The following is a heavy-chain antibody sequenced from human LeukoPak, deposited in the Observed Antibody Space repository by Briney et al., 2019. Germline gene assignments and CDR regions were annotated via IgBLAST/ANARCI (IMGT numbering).Heavy chain of an antibody. J-gene: IGHJ5*02. Sequence: SETRSLTCTVSGGSISSYYWSWIRQPPGKGLEWIGYIYYSGSTNYNPSLKSRVTISVDTSKNQFSLKLSSVTAADTAVYYCASLSSVLGAGAWGQGTLVTVSS. CDR1: GGSISSYY. CDR2: IYYSGST. D-gene: IGHD4/OR15-4a*01. V-gene: IGHV4-59*01. CDR3: ASLSSVLGAGA.